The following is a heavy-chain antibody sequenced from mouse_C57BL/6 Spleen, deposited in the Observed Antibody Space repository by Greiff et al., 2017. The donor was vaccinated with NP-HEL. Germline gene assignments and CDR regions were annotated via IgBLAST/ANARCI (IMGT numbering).Heavy chain of an antibody. CDR3: ARGSIYGNYSYWYFDV. V-gene: IGHV15-2*01. CDR1: DSEVFPIAY. Sequence: SGSELRSPGSSVKLSCKDFDSEVFPIAYMSWVRQKPGHGFEWIGGILPSIGRTIYGEKFEDKATLDADTLSNTAYLELNSLTSEDSAIYYCARGSIYGNYSYWYFDVWGTGTTVTVSS. CDR2: ILPSIGRT. J-gene: IGHJ1*03. D-gene: IGHD2-1*01.